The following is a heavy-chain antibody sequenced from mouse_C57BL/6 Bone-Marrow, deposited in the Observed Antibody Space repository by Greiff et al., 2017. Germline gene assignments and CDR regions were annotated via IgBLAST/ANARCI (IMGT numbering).Heavy chain of an antibody. CDR3: VRHPGYDRLWYFDV. Sequence: EVKLMESGGGLVQPKGSLKLSCAASGFSFNTYAMNWVRQAPGKGLEWVARIRSKSNNYATYYADSVKDRFTISRDDSESMLYRQMNNLKTEDTAMYDCVRHPGYDRLWYFDVWGTGTTVTVSS. V-gene: IGHV10-1*01. D-gene: IGHD2-2*01. CDR1: GFSFNTYA. CDR2: IRSKSNNYAT. J-gene: IGHJ1*03.